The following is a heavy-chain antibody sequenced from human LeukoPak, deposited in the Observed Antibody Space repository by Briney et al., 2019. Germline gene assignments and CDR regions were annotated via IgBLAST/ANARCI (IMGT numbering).Heavy chain of an antibody. CDR1: VGSLSIITYY. V-gene: IGHV4-39*07. CDR2: IIHSGST. D-gene: IGHD3-22*01. J-gene: IGHJ3*02. CDR3: ARVGYYYDSSGYSHDAFDI. Sequence: SETLSLTRTDSVGSLSIITYYCGCISQPPGNGLEWLGEIIHSGSTNYNSSVKSRVTISVDTSKDQFSLKLSSVTAADTAVYYCARVGYYYDSSGYSHDAFDIWGQGTMVTVSS.